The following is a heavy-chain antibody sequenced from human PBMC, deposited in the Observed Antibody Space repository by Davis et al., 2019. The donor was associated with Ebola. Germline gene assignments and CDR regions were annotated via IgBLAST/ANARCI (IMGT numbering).Heavy chain of an antibody. Sequence: GESLKISCAASGFTFSSYSMNWVRQAPGKGLEWVSSISSSSSYIYYAGSVKGRFTISRDNAKNSLYLQMNSLRAEDTAVYYCARVGSSTSLDYWGQGTLVTVSS. J-gene: IGHJ4*02. CDR2: ISSSSSYI. V-gene: IGHV3-21*01. CDR1: GFTFSSYS. CDR3: ARVGSSTSLDY. D-gene: IGHD2-2*01.